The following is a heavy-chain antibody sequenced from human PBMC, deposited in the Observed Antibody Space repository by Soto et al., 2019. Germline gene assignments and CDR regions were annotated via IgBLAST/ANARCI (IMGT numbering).Heavy chain of an antibody. CDR1: GGSISSFY. V-gene: IGHV4-59*01. CDR3: ARSRDYVWGSHRYAIDY. J-gene: IGHJ4*02. Sequence: SETLSLTCTVSGGSISSFYWSWIRQPPGKGLEWIGHIYYSGSTDYNPSLKSRVTILLDTSKNQFSLKLSSVTAADTAVYYCARSRDYVWGSHRYAIDYWGQGTLVTVSS. D-gene: IGHD3-16*02. CDR2: IYYSGST.